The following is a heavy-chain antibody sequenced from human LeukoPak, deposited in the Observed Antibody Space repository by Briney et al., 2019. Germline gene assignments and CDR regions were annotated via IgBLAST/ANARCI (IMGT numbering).Heavy chain of an antibody. V-gene: IGHV4-59*08. Sequence: PSETLSLTCTVSDGSISNYYWSWIRQPPGKGLQWIGYVYYSGATKYNPSLKSRVSMSVDASKKQFSLRLSSVTATDTAVYYCARLNLRYFESSDFPYWYFTLWGRGTLVTVS. CDR2: VYYSGAT. D-gene: IGHD3-22*01. CDR1: DGSISNYY. CDR3: ARLNLRYFESSDFPYWYFTL. J-gene: IGHJ2*01.